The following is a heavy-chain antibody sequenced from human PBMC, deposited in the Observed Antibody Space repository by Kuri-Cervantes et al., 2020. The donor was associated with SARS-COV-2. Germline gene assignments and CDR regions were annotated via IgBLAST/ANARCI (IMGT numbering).Heavy chain of an antibody. CDR2: TSGSGGST. V-gene: IGHV3-23*01. J-gene: IGHJ4*02. CDR3: AKAPYGDKGAFDY. Sequence: ETLSLTCAASGFTFSSYAMSWVRQAPGKGLEWVSATSGSGGSTYYADSVKGRFTISRDNSKNTLYLQMNSLRAEDTAVYYCAKAPYGDKGAFDYWDQGTLVTVSS. CDR1: GFTFSSYA. D-gene: IGHD4-17*01.